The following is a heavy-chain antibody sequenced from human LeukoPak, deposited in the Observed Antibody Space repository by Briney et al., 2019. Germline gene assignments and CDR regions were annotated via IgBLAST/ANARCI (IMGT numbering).Heavy chain of an antibody. D-gene: IGHD6-19*01. V-gene: IGHV3-23*01. CDR1: GVTFSSYA. CDR2: ITYSGGNT. J-gene: IGHJ4*02. CDR3: AKLSRGWYNDY. Sequence: GGSLRLSCAASGVTFSSYAMSWVRQAPGKGLEWVSSITYSGGNTYYADSVKGRFTIARDTSKNTLYLQMNSLRAEDTAVYYCAKLSRGWYNDYWGRGTLVTVSS.